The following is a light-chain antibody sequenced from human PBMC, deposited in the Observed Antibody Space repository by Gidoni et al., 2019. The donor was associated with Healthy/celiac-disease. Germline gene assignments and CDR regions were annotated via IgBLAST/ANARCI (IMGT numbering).Light chain of an antibody. CDR3: QPSYSTRSV. V-gene: IGKV1-39*01. Sequence: DIQMTQSPSSLSASVGDRVTITCRASQSISSYLNWYQQNPGKAPKLLIYAASSLQSAVPSRFSGSGSGTAFTLTIISLQPEDFSTYFCQPSYSTRSVFGGGTKVEIK. CDR2: AAS. J-gene: IGKJ4*01. CDR1: QSISSY.